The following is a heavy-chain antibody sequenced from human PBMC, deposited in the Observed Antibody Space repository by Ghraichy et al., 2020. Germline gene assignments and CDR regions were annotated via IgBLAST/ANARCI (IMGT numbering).Heavy chain of an antibody. V-gene: IGHV4-59*01. J-gene: IGHJ6*02. D-gene: IGHD4-17*01. Sequence: SETLSLTCTVSGGSISSYYWSWIRQPPGKGLEWIGYIYYSGSTNYNPSLKSRVTISVDTSKNQFSLKLSSVTAADTAVYYCARDDYGDYTSYGMDVWGQGTTVTVSS. CDR2: IYYSGST. CDR3: ARDDYGDYTSYGMDV. CDR1: GGSISSYY.